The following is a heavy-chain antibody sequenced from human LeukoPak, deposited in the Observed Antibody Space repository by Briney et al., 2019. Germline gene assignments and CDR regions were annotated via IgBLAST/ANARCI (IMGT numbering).Heavy chain of an antibody. V-gene: IGHV3-23*01. J-gene: IGHJ4*02. Sequence: GGSLRLSCAASGFTFNNFAMSWVRQAPGKGMKWVSATSGSGGSTYYADSVKGRFTISRDNSKNTLYLQMNSLRADDTALYYCAKRGSYDFWSGYYYDYWGRGTPVTVSS. CDR2: TSGSGGST. CDR1: GFTFNNFA. D-gene: IGHD3-3*01. CDR3: AKRGSYDFWSGYYYDY.